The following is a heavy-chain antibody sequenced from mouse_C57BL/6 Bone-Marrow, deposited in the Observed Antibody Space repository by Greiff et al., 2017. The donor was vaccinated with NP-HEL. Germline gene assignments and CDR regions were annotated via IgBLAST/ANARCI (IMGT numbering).Heavy chain of an antibody. D-gene: IGHD1-1*01. J-gene: IGHJ2*01. CDR2: ISSGGDYI. Sequence: EVKLVESGEGLVKPGGSLKLSCAASGFTFSSYAMSWVRQTPEQRLEWVAYISSGGDYIYYADTVKGRFTLTRDNARNTLYLQMSSLKSEDTAMYYCTRGDGSSFVVYFDYWGQGTTLTVSS. CDR3: TRGDGSSFVVYFDY. V-gene: IGHV5-9-1*02. CDR1: GFTFSSYA.